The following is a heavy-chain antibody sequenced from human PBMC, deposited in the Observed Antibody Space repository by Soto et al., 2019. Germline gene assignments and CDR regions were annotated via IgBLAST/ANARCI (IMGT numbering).Heavy chain of an antibody. D-gene: IGHD3-16*01. CDR1: GDSMSKYY. Sequence: QVQLQESGPGLVKPSETLSLTCNVSGDSMSKYYWSWVRQPAGKGLEWIGRICTSGSTKYNPSLKSRVTMSIDTSNKHFSLDLKSVTAADTAVYYCARTVGAAYYFDFWGQGVLVTVSS. J-gene: IGHJ4*02. CDR2: ICTSGST. CDR3: ARTVGAAYYFDF. V-gene: IGHV4-4*07.